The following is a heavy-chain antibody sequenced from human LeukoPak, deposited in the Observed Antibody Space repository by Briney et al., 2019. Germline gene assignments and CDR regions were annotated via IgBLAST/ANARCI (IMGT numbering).Heavy chain of an antibody. Sequence: ASVKVSCKASGYTFTGYYMHWVRQAPGQGLEWMGWINPNSGGTNYAQKFQGRVTMTRDTSISTAYMELSRLRSDDTAVYYCARGWRIIVVVPAVIHRGGGFDYWGQGTLVTVSS. V-gene: IGHV1-2*02. CDR2: INPNSGGT. CDR1: GYTFTGYY. D-gene: IGHD2-2*01. CDR3: ARGWRIIVVVPAVIHRGGGFDY. J-gene: IGHJ4*02.